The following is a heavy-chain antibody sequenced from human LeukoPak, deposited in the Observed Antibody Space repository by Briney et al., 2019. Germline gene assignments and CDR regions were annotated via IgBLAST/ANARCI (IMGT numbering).Heavy chain of an antibody. V-gene: IGHV4-61*02. CDR1: GGSISSGSYY. D-gene: IGHD6-19*01. CDR2: IYTSGST. J-gene: IGHJ5*02. CDR3: ARERGVGAVAGGWFDP. Sequence: SQTLSLTCTVSGGSISSGSYYWGWIRQPAGKGLEWIGRIYTSGSTNYNPSLKSRVTISVDTSKNHFSLKLSSVTAADTAVYYCARERGVGAVAGGWFDPWGQGTLVTVSS.